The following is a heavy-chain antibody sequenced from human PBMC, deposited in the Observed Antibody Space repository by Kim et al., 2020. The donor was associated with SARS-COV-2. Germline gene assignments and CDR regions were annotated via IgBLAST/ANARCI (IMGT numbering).Heavy chain of an antibody. J-gene: IGHJ3*02. CDR3: ARDPNRGWRNDAFDI. V-gene: IGHV4-31*02. D-gene: IGHD6-19*01. Sequence: PSHQSRVTISVDTSKNQFSLKLSSVTAADTAVYYCARDPNRGWRNDAFDIWGQGTMVTVSS.